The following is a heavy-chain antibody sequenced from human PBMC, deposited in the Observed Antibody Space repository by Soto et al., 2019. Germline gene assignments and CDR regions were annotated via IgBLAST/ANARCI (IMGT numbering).Heavy chain of an antibody. D-gene: IGHD2-2*03. CDR1: GGSVGSSSYS. J-gene: IGHJ6*02. CDR3: ARLNGYCISTNCHGYYGMDV. V-gene: IGHV4-39*01. Sequence: PSDTLSLTCTVSGGSVGSSSYSWGWIRESPWKGLEWIGTIYSSENTYYNPSLLSRVTISVDTSKNEFSLRLSSVTAADTAVYYCARLNGYCISTNCHGYYGMDVWGQGTTVS. CDR2: IYSSENT.